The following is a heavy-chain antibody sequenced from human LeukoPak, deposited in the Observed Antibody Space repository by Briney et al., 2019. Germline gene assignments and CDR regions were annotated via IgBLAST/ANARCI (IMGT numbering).Heavy chain of an antibody. J-gene: IGHJ3*02. D-gene: IGHD4-17*01. V-gene: IGHV3-33*01. CDR3: ARGVYGDYGNLAFDI. CDR1: GFTFSSYG. CDR2: IRYDGSNK. Sequence: GGSLRLSCAASGFTFSSYGMHWVRQAPGKGLEWVAVIRYDGSNKYYADSVKGRFTISRDNSKNTLYLQMNSLRAEDTAVYYCARGVYGDYGNLAFDIWGQGTMVTVSS.